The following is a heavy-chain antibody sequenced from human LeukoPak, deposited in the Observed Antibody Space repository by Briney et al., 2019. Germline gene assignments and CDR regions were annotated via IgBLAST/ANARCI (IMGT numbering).Heavy chain of an antibody. CDR3: TKAMETYYYDSSGYYFHY. Sequence: PGGSLRLSCAASGFTFDDYGMSWVRQAPGKGLEWVSGINWNGGSTGYADSVKGRFTISRDNAKNSLYLQMNSLRAEDTALHYCTKAMETYYYDSSGYYFHYWGQGTLVTVSS. V-gene: IGHV3-20*04. CDR1: GFTFDDYG. J-gene: IGHJ4*02. CDR2: INWNGGST. D-gene: IGHD3-22*01.